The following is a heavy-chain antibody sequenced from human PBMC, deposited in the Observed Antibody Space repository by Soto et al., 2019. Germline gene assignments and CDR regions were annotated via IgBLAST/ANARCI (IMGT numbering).Heavy chain of an antibody. CDR3: ARDVNGEIAFDI. CDR2: IYYSGST. CDR1: GGSISSYY. Sequence: SETLSLTCTVSGGSISSYYWSWIRQPPGKGLEWIGYIYYSGSTNYNPSLKSRVTISVDTSKNQFSLKLSSVTAADTAVYYCARDVNGEIAFDIGRRGTMVPGS. V-gene: IGHV4-59*01. D-gene: IGHD3-10*01. J-gene: IGHJ3*02.